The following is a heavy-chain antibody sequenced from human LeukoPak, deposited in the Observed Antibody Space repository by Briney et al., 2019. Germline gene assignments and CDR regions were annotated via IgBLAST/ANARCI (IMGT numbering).Heavy chain of an antibody. CDR3: ARKNVLRFLEWLSRIDYGMDV. CDR2: MNPNSGNT. Sequence: ASVKVSCKASGYTFTSYDINWARQATGQGLEWMGWMNPNSGNTGYAQKFQGRVTMTRNTSISTAYMELSSLRSEDTAVYYCARKNVLRFLEWLSRIDYGMDVWGQGTTVTVSS. CDR1: GYTFTSYD. J-gene: IGHJ6*02. D-gene: IGHD3-3*01. V-gene: IGHV1-8*01.